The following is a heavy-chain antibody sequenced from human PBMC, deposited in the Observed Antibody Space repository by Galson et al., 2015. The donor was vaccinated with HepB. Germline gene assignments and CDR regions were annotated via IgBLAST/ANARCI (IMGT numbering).Heavy chain of an antibody. CDR3: AKEGSPPQYNYAVDV. V-gene: IGHV3-30*18. CDR1: GFTFSNYG. Sequence: SLRLSCAASGFTFSNYGMHWVRQAPGKGLQWVAVISYDGSHKYYADSVKGRFTVSRDISKNTCFLQMNSLRVEDAAVYYCAKEGSPPQYNYAVDVWGQGTTVTVSS. CDR2: ISYDGSHK. J-gene: IGHJ6*02.